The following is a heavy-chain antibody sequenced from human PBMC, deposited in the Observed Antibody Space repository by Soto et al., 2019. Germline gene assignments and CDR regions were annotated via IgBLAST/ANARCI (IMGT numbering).Heavy chain of an antibody. V-gene: IGHV4-34*01. CDR1: GGSFSYYY. D-gene: IGHD3-10*01. CDR3: ARSFRAVSLD. J-gene: IGHJ4*02. Sequence: SETLSLTCIVNGGSFSYYYWSWIRQSPGKGLEWIGEINHSGTINFNPSLKSRVTISIDTSENQFSLTLSSVTAADTAIYYCARSFRAVSLDWGKGNLVTVSS. CDR2: INHSGTI.